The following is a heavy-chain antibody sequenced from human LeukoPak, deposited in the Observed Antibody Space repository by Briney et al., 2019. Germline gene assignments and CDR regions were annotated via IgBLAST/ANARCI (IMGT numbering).Heavy chain of an antibody. CDR1: GGSISSGTYY. Sequence: SQTLSLTCTVSGGSISSGTYYWSWIRQPAGKGLEWIGEINHSGSTNCNPSLKSRVTISVDTSKNQFSLKLSSVTAADTAVYYCARVGGGGDFWSGYYTRYYYYYMDVWGKGTTVTVSS. J-gene: IGHJ6*03. CDR3: ARVGGGGDFWSGYYTRYYYYYMDV. CDR2: INHSGST. D-gene: IGHD3-3*01. V-gene: IGHV4-61*09.